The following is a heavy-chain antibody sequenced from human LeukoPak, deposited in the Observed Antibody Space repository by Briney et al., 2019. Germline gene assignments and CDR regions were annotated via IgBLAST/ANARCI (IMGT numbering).Heavy chain of an antibody. CDR1: GGSISTYY. V-gene: IGHV4-59*01. D-gene: IGHD6-13*01. Sequence: SETLSLTCTVSGGSISTYYWRWIRQPPGRGLEWMGYIYYGGSSDYNPSLKSRVTISVDTSKNQFSLKLSSVTAADTAVYYCARGRYSSSSDYWGQGTLVTVSS. J-gene: IGHJ4*02. CDR3: ARGRYSSSSDY. CDR2: IYYGGSS.